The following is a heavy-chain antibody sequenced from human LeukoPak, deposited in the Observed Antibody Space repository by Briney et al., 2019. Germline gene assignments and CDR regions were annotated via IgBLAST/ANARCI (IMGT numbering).Heavy chain of an antibody. V-gene: IGHV3-23*01. D-gene: IGHD1-26*01. J-gene: IGHJ4*02. CDR3: AKDNIVGATHFDY. Sequence: GGALRLSCAASDFRFINFAMRWVRDAPGKGQESGSTFTGRGDATYYAESVKGRLTIYRDNSKNTLYLQMNSLRAEDTAVYYCAKDNIVGATHFDYWGQGTLVTVSS. CDR2: FTGRGDAT. CDR1: DFRFINFA.